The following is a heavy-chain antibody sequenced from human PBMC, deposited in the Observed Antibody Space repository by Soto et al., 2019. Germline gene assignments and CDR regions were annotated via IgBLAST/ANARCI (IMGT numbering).Heavy chain of an antibody. Sequence: VQLVESGGGLVQPGGSVTLSCAVSGFTIINNYMTWVRQAPGKGLEWVSVTYSGGGAFYADSVKGRFTISRDNSKNTVSLQMNSLRAEDTAVYYCARVHNWGAAGNDAFDIWGQGTMVTVSS. CDR3: ARVHNWGAAGNDAFDI. V-gene: IGHV3-66*01. J-gene: IGHJ3*02. D-gene: IGHD6-13*01. CDR1: GFTIINNY. CDR2: TYSGGGA.